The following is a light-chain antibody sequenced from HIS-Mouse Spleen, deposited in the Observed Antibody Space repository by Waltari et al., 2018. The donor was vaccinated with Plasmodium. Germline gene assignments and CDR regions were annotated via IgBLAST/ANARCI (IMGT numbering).Light chain of an antibody. Sequence: SYELTQPPSASVSPGQTASITCSGDQLGDKYAFWYQQKPGQSPVLVIYQDSKRPSGILERFSGSNSGNTATLTISGTQAMDEADYYCQAWDSSTVVFGGGTKLTVL. CDR3: QAWDSSTVV. J-gene: IGLJ2*01. V-gene: IGLV3-1*01. CDR2: QDS. CDR1: QLGDKY.